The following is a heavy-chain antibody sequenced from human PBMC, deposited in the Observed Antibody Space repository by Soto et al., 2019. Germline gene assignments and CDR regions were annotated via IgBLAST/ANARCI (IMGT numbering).Heavy chain of an antibody. D-gene: IGHD3-16*01. Sequence: PGGSLRLSCAASGFTVSSNYMSWVRQAPGKGLEWVSVIYSGGSTYYADSVKGRFTISRDNSKNTLYLQMNSLRAEDTAVYYCAVRGVPRYYYYYGMDVWGQGTTVTVPS. CDR3: AVRGVPRYYYYYGMDV. V-gene: IGHV3-66*01. CDR2: IYSGGST. J-gene: IGHJ6*02. CDR1: GFTVSSNY.